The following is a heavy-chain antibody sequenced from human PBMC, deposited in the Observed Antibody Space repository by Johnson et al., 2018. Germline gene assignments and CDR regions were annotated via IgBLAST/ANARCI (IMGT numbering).Heavy chain of an antibody. J-gene: IGHJ6*02. V-gene: IGHV3-73*02. D-gene: IGHD3-16*01. CDR3: TREREALGDNSYYGMDV. CDR2: VRTEANTYAT. Sequence: VQLQESGGGLVQPGGSLKLSCAASGFSFSGSVMHWVRKASGKGPEWVGRVRTEANTYATAYAASVKGRFTISRDDSKNTASLQMNSLKTEDTAVYYCTREREALGDNSYYGMDVWGQGTTVTVSS. CDR1: GFSFSGSV.